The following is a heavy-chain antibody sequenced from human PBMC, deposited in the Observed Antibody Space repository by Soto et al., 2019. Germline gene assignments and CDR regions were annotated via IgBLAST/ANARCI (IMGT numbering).Heavy chain of an antibody. V-gene: IGHV4-39*01. Sequence: SETLSLTCTVSGGSISSSSYYWGWIRQPPGKGLEWIGSIYYSGSTYYNPSLKSRVTISVDTSKNQFSLKLSSVTAADTAVYYCARLIVLGFGWFDPWGQGTLVTVSS. CDR1: GGSISSSSYY. J-gene: IGHJ5*02. D-gene: IGHD3-16*02. CDR3: ARLIVLGFGWFDP. CDR2: IYYSGST.